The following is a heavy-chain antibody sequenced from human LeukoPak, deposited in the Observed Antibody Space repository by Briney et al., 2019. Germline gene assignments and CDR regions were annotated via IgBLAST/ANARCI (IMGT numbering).Heavy chain of an antibody. J-gene: IGHJ4*02. CDR2: IYYSVSTYYN. V-gene: IGHV4-38-2*02. Sequence: SETLSLTCTVSGYSISSSYYWGWIRQPPGKGLEWIGTIYYSVSTYYNYYNPSLESRVTISVDTSKNQFSLKLSSVTAADTAVYFCARDGNFNDQLFDYWGQETLVTVSS. D-gene: IGHD1-20*01. CDR1: GYSISSSYY. CDR3: ARDGNFNDQLFDY.